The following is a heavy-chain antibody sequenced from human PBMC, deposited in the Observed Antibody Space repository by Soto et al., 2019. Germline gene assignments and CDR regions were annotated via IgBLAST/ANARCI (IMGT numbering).Heavy chain of an antibody. Sequence: GESLKISCKGSGYSFTSYWISWVRQMPGKGLEWMGRIDPSDSYTNYSPSFQGHVTISADKSISTAYLQWSSLKASDTAMYYCARSPPDYYDSSGYSKWGDYYYYYGMDVWGQGTTVTVS. V-gene: IGHV5-10-1*01. CDR2: IDPSDSYT. CDR3: ARSPPDYYDSSGYSKWGDYYYYYGMDV. D-gene: IGHD3-22*01. J-gene: IGHJ6*02. CDR1: GYSFTSYW.